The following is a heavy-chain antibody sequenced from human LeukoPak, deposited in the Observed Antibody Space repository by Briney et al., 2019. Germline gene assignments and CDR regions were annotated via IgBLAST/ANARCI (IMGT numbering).Heavy chain of an antibody. CDR2: ISSNGGST. CDR3: ARRAPGFSSGWLDY. Sequence: GGSLRLSCAASGFTFSSYGIHWVRQAPGKGLEYVSAISSNGGSTFYANSVKGRFIVSRDNSKNTLSLQMGSLRAEDLAVYYCARRAPGFSSGWLDYWGQGTLVTVSS. CDR1: GFTFSSYG. V-gene: IGHV3-64*01. D-gene: IGHD6-19*01. J-gene: IGHJ4*02.